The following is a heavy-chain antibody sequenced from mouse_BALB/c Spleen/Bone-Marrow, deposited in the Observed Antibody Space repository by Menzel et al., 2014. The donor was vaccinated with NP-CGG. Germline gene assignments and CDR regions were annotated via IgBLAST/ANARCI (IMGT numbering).Heavy chain of an antibody. CDR2: IDPSTGYT. D-gene: IGHD1-1*02. CDR3: ASGGNYCGFSD. V-gene: IGHV1-7*01. Sequence: QVQLQQSGAELAKPRASVKMSCKASGYTFTNYWMYWVKQRPGQGLEWIGYIDPSTGYTEYNQKFKDKATLTADKSSSTGYMQLSSLTFEYCAGDYCASGGNYCGFSDWGPGTLVTVSA. J-gene: IGHJ3*01. CDR1: GYTFTNYW.